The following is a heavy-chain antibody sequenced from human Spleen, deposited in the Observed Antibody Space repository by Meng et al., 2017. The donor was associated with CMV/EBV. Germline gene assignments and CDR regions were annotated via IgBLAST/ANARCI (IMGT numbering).Heavy chain of an antibody. CDR3: ARVSSWTYYSDY. V-gene: IGHV3-21*01. Sequence: GESLKISCAASGFTFSDYTMTWVRQAPGKGLEWVSSISSGGGFIYSADSLKGRFTISRDNAKSSLYLQMNSLRADDTAVYYCARVSSWTYYSDYWGQGTLVTVSS. CDR1: GFTFSDYT. D-gene: IGHD6-13*01. J-gene: IGHJ4*02. CDR2: ISSGGGFI.